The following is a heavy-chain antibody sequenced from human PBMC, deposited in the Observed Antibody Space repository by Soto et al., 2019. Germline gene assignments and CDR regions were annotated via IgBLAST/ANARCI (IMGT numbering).Heavy chain of an antibody. J-gene: IGHJ4*02. CDR1: GFTFSSNA. CDR3: ARASGESYPGSRVFDS. V-gene: IGHV3-23*01. D-gene: IGHD3-10*01. Sequence: PGGSLRLSCAASGFTFSSNAMSWVRQAPGKGLEWVSVITNTGGDTVYADSVKGRFTMSRDNSKNILYLQMNSLRAEDTAIYYCARASGESYPGSRVFDSWGQGTRVTSPQ. CDR2: ITNTGGDT.